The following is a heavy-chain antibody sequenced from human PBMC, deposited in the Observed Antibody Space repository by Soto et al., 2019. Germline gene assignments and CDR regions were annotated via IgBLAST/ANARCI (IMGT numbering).Heavy chain of an antibody. CDR3: AKTLGDYDFWSGYYLAYYYYGMDV. V-gene: IGHV3-23*01. J-gene: IGHJ6*02. CDR2: ISGSGGST. D-gene: IGHD3-3*01. CDR1: GFTFSSYA. Sequence: GGSLRLSCAASGFTFSSYAMSWVRQAPGKGLEWVSAISGSGGSTYYADTVKGRFTISRDNSKNTLYLQMNSLRAEDTAVYYCAKTLGDYDFWSGYYLAYYYYGMDVWGQGTTVTSP.